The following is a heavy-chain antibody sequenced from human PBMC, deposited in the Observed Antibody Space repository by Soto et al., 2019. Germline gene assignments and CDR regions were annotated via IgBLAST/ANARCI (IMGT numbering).Heavy chain of an antibody. CDR2: MNANSGNT. CDR3: ARDRDSGYDASLDY. CDR1: GYTFTSYD. D-gene: IGHD5-12*01. J-gene: IGHJ4*02. V-gene: IGHV1-8*01. Sequence: GASVKVSCKASGYTFTSYDINWVRQATGQGLEWMGWMNANSGNTGYAQKLQGRVTMTRNTSMSTAYMELSSLRSDDTAVYYCARDRDSGYDASLDYWGQGTLVTVSS.